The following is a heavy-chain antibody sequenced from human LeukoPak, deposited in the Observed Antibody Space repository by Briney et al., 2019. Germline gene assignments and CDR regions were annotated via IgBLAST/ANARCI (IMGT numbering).Heavy chain of an antibody. V-gene: IGHV4-34*01. CDR3: ARRGWGGYSGSRHFDY. D-gene: IGHD5-12*01. CDR2: INHSGST. CDR1: GGSFSGYY. J-gene: IGHJ4*02. Sequence: SETLSLTCAVYGGSFSGYYWSWIRQPPGKVLEWIGEINHSGSTNYNPSLKSRVTISVDTSKNQFSLKLSSVTAADTAVYYCARRGWGGYSGSRHFDYWGQGTLVTVSS.